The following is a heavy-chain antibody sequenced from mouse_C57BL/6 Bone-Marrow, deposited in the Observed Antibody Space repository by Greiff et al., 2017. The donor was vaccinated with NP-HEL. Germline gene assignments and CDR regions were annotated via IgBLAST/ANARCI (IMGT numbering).Heavy chain of an antibody. V-gene: IGHV1-4*01. Sequence: QVQLQQSGDELARPGASVKMSCKASGYTFTSYTMHWVKQRPGQGLEWIGYINPSSGYTKYNQKFKDKATLTADKSSSTAYMQLSSLTSEDSAVYYCARSTMATRDFDYWGQGTTLTVSS. J-gene: IGHJ2*01. CDR1: GYTFTSYT. CDR2: INPSSGYT. D-gene: IGHD2-1*01. CDR3: ARSTMATRDFDY.